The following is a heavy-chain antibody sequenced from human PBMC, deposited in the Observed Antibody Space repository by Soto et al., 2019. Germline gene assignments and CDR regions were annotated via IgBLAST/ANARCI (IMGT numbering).Heavy chain of an antibody. V-gene: IGHV4-61*08. CDR2: IYYSGST. J-gene: IGHJ4*02. CDR1: GGSISSGGYY. D-gene: IGHD6-19*01. Sequence: PSETLSLTCTVSGGSISSGGYYWSWIRQHPGKGLEWIGYIYYSGSTYYNPSLKSRVTISVDTSKNQFSLKLSSVTAADTAVYYCAREPVAGQFDYWGQGTLVTVSS. CDR3: AREPVAGQFDY.